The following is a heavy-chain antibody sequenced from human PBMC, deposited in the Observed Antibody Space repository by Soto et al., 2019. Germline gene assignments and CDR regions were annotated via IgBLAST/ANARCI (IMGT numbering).Heavy chain of an antibody. D-gene: IGHD6-19*01. J-gene: IGHJ6*02. CDR3: ARVPLDRGYSSGWTPYYYGMDV. V-gene: IGHV3-30-3*01. Sequence: GGSLRLSCAASGFTFSSYAMHWVRQAPGKGLEWVAVISYDGSNKYYADSVKGRFTISRDNSKNTLYLQMNSLRAEDTAVYYCARVPLDRGYSSGWTPYYYGMDVWGQGTTVTVSS. CDR1: GFTFSSYA. CDR2: ISYDGSNK.